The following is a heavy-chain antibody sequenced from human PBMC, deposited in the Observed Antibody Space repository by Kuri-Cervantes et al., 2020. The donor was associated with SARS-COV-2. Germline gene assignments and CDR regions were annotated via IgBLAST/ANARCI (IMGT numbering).Heavy chain of an antibody. J-gene: IGHJ2*01. Sequence: GSLRLSCAASGFTFSSYSMNWVRQVPGKGLEWVSSISSSSSCIYYADSVKGRFTISRDNSKNTLYLQMNSLRAEDTAVYYCASTQISYGGNSGSYWYFDLWGRGTLVTVSS. V-gene: IGHV3-21*04. CDR3: ASTQISYGGNSGSYWYFDL. CDR2: ISSSSSCI. CDR1: GFTFSSYS. D-gene: IGHD4-23*01.